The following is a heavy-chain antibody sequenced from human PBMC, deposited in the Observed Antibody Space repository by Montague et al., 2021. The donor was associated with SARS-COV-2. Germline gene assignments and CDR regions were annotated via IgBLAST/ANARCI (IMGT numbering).Heavy chain of an antibody. J-gene: IGHJ3*02. CDR2: IYYSGST. CDR3: ARQYYDSSGEDAFDI. D-gene: IGHD3-22*01. V-gene: IGHV4-61*08. Sequence: SETLSLTCTVSGGSISSGGYYWSWIRQPPGKGLEWIGYIYYSGSTNYNPSLKSRVTISVDTSKNQFSLKLSSVTAADTAVYYCARQYYDSSGEDAFDIWGQGTMVTVSS. CDR1: GGSISSGGYY.